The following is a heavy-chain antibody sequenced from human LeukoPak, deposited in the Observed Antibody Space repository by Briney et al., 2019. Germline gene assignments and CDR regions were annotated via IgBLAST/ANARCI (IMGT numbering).Heavy chain of an antibody. Sequence: KPSETLSLTCTVSGGSISSSSYYWGWIRQPPGKGLEWIGNIYYSGSTYYNPSLKSRVTISVDTSKNQFSLKLSSVTAADTAVYYCARQLAGYDYGDYASDYWGQGTLVTVSS. J-gene: IGHJ4*02. CDR2: IYYSGST. V-gene: IGHV4-39*01. CDR3: ARQLAGYDYGDYASDY. CDR1: GGSISSSSYY. D-gene: IGHD4-17*01.